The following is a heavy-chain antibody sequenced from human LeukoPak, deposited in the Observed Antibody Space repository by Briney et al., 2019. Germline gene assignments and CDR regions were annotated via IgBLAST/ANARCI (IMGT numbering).Heavy chain of an antibody. Sequence: GGSLRLSCAASGNYWMHWVRQAPGKGLVWVSHIYSDGSWTSYADSVKGRFTISKDNAKNTVYLQMNSLRDEDTAVYYCAKSSYYDASGYYREYYFDYWGQGTLVTVSS. V-gene: IGHV3-74*01. CDR1: GNYW. J-gene: IGHJ4*02. D-gene: IGHD3-22*01. CDR3: AKSSYYDASGYYREYYFDY. CDR2: IYSDGSWT.